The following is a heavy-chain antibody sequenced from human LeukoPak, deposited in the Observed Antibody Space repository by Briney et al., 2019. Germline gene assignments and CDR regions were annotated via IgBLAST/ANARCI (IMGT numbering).Heavy chain of an antibody. V-gene: IGHV4-39*07. CDR1: GGSISSGSYY. D-gene: IGHD2-15*01. Sequence: PSETLSLTCAVSGGSISSGSYYWAWIRQPPGKGLEWIGSFYYRGSTYYNPSLKSRVTISIDSSKNQFSLRLSSVTAAGTAVYYCARDKCGSGSCYSDPWGQGALVTVSS. J-gene: IGHJ5*02. CDR3: ARDKCGSGSCYSDP. CDR2: FYYRGST.